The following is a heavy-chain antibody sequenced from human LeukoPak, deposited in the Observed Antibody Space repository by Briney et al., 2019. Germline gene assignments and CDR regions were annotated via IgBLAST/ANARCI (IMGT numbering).Heavy chain of an antibody. J-gene: IGHJ4*02. V-gene: IGHV1-69*05. CDR3: EYAGRYDKVRSRYRDY. D-gene: IGHD3-16*02. CDR2: IIPIFGTA. Sequence: SVKVSCKASGGTFSSYAISWVRQAPGQGLEWMGSIIPIFGTANYAQKFQGRVTITTDESTSTAYMELSSLRSEDTAVYYCEYAGRYDKVRSRYRDYWGKGTRVTVSS. CDR1: GGTFSSYA.